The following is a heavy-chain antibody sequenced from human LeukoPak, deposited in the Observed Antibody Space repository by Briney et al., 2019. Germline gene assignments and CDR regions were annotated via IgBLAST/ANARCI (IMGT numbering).Heavy chain of an antibody. V-gene: IGHV3-23*01. D-gene: IGHD4-17*01. CDR2: VSGSGGST. Sequence: GGSLRLSCAASGFTVSSNYMSWVRQAPGKGLEWVSAVSGSGGSTYYADSVKGRFTISRDNSKNTLYLQMNSLRAEDTAVYYCAKAFKPPTVTTRRHYFDYWGQGTLVTVSS. CDR1: GFTVSSNY. J-gene: IGHJ4*02. CDR3: AKAFKPPTVTTRRHYFDY.